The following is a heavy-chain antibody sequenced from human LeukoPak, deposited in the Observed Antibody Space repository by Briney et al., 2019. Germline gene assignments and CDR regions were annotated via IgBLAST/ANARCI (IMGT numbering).Heavy chain of an antibody. CDR1: GFTLSSYS. D-gene: IGHD3-16*01. Sequence: GGSLRLSCAASGFTLSSYSMNWARQAPGKGLEWVSSISRSSSYIYYADSVKCRFTISRHNAKNSLYLQMNSLRAEDTAVYYCARDKFEDYWGEGTLVTVSS. J-gene: IGHJ4*02. CDR3: ARDKFEDY. V-gene: IGHV3-21*01. CDR2: ISRSSSYI.